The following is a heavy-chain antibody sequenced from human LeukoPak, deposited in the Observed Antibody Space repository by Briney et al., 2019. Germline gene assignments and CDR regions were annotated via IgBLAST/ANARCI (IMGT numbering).Heavy chain of an antibody. V-gene: IGHV3-7*01. CDR1: GFTFSSYS. CDR2: IKQDGSEK. CDR3: AKANLDGDYCNDY. D-gene: IGHD4-17*01. J-gene: IGHJ4*02. Sequence: GGSLRLSCAASGFTFSSYSMSWVRQAPGKGLEWVANIKQDGSEKYYVDSVKGRFTISRDNAKNSLYLQMNSLRAEDTAVYYCAKANLDGDYCNDYWGQGALVTVSS.